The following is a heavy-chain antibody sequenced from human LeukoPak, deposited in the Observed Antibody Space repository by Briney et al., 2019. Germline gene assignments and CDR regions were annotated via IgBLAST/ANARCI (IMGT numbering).Heavy chain of an antibody. CDR1: GYTFTRYY. Sequence: ASVKDSCKASGYTFTRYYMHWVRQAPGQGLEWMGIIDPSGGSTSYAQKFQGRVTMTRDASTSTVYMELSSLRSEDTAVYYCARGYDSSRYYDYWGQGTLVTVSS. CDR2: IDPSGGST. J-gene: IGHJ4*02. D-gene: IGHD3-22*01. CDR3: ARGYDSSRYYDY. V-gene: IGHV1-46*01.